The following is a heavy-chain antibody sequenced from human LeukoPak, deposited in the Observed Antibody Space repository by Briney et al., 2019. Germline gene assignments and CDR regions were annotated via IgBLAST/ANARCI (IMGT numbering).Heavy chain of an antibody. J-gene: IGHJ4*02. D-gene: IGHD2-15*01. CDR3: ARVEVDYYFDY. CDR1: GGSISSDY. Sequence: PSETLSLTCTVSGGSISSDYWSWIRQPPGKGLEWIGWISYSGSTTYNPSLKTRVTISLDTSKNQFSLKLSSVTAADTAVYYCARVEVDYYFDYWGQGTLVTVSS. CDR2: ISYSGST. V-gene: IGHV4-59*12.